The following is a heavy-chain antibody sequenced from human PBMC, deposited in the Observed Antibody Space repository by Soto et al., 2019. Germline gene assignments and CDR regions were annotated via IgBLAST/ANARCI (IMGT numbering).Heavy chain of an antibody. CDR2: IYYSGST. CDR1: GGPLSSYY. D-gene: IGHD3-22*01. CDR3: ARRGLYYYDSSGAHAFDI. J-gene: IGHJ3*02. V-gene: IGHV4-59*01. Sequence: TLSPTFPVSGGPLSSYYWSLIRQPPGEGLEWIGYIYYSGSTNYNPSLKSRVTISVDTSKNQFSLKLSSVTAADTAVYYCARRGLYYYDSSGAHAFDIWGQGTMVTVSS.